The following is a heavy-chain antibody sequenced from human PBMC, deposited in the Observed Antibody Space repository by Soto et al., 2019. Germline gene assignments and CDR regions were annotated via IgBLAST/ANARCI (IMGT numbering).Heavy chain of an antibody. Sequence: ASVKVSCKASGYTFTSYAMHWVRQAPGQRLEWMGWINAGNGNTKYSQKFQGRVTITRDTSASTDYMELSSLRSEDTAVYYYAREPSRGLDAFDIWGQGTMVTVSS. J-gene: IGHJ3*02. CDR1: GYTFTSYA. V-gene: IGHV1-3*01. CDR3: AREPSRGLDAFDI. CDR2: INAGNGNT.